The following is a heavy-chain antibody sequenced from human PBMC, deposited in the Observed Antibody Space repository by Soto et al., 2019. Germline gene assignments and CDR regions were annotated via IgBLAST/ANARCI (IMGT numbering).Heavy chain of an antibody. V-gene: IGHV4-59*08. CDR2: ISHSGST. J-gene: IGHJ4*02. CDR3: GRRIAFGQAGFDY. CDR1: GGSIGSYF. Sequence: QVQLQESRPGLVKPSETLSLKCTVSGGSIGSYFWSWIRQPPGKGLEWIGDISHSGSTNHNPSLRSRVTITGDTSKNQFSLELTSVPAADTAVYYCGRRIAFGQAGFDYWGQGTLVTVSS. D-gene: IGHD3-3*02.